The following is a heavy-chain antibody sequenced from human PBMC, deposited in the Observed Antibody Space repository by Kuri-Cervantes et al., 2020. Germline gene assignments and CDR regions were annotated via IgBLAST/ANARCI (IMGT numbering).Heavy chain of an antibody. CDR1: GFTVSSNY. Sequence: GGSLRLSCAASGFTVSSNYMSWVRQAPGKGLECVSVIYSGGSTYYADSVKGRFTISRDNSKNTLYLQMNSLRAEDTAVYYCVREPGKLSHAWGQGTLVTVSS. V-gene: IGHV3-66*02. D-gene: IGHD3-16*02. J-gene: IGHJ5*02. CDR2: IYSGGST. CDR3: VREPGKLSHA.